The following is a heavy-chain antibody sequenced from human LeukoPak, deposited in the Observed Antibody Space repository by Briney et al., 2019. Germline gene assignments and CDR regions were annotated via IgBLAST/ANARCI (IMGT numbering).Heavy chain of an antibody. Sequence: ASVKVSCMVSGDTLTELSMHWVRQAPGKGLEWMGGFHPEDSETVYAQKFQGRVTMTEDTSTVTAYMELSSLRSEDTAVYYCATGKIYCSSTSCSGDYWGQGTLVTVSS. D-gene: IGHD2-2*01. V-gene: IGHV1-24*01. J-gene: IGHJ4*02. CDR1: GDTLTELS. CDR3: ATGKIYCSSTSCSGDY. CDR2: FHPEDSET.